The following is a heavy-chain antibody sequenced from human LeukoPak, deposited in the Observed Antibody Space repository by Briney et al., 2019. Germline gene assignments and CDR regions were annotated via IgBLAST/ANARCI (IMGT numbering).Heavy chain of an antibody. Sequence: GGSLRLSCAASGFTVSSNYMSWVRQAPGKGLEWVSAISGSGGSTYYADSVKGRFTISRDNSKNTLYLQMNSLRAEDTAVYYCAKDSEWGSPDYFDYWGQGTLVTVSS. V-gene: IGHV3-23*01. D-gene: IGHD7-27*01. CDR3: AKDSEWGSPDYFDY. CDR2: ISGSGGST. CDR1: GFTVSSNY. J-gene: IGHJ4*02.